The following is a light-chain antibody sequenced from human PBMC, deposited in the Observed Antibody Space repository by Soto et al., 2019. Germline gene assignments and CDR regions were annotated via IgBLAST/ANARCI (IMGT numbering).Light chain of an antibody. CDR2: KNN. CDR1: RPNIGKNY. J-gene: IGLJ3*02. CDR3: AAWDDKLRGL. V-gene: IGLV1-47*01. Sequence: QSVLTQPPSAFGTPGQRVTISCSGSRPNIGKNYVYWYQQLPGTAPKLLIYKNNQRPSGVPDRFSGSKSGTSASLAISGLRSEDEATYYCAAWDDKLRGLFGGGTQLTVL.